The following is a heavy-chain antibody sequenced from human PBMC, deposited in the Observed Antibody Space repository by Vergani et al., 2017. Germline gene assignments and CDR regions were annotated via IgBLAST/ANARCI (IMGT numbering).Heavy chain of an antibody. J-gene: IGHJ4*02. CDR2: ISYDGSNK. D-gene: IGHD3-16*01. V-gene: IGHV3-30-3*01. Sequence: QVQLVESGGGVVQPGRSLRLSCAASGFTFSSYAMHWVRQAPGKGLEWVAVISYDGSNKYYADSVKGRFTISRDNSKTTLYLQMNSLRAEDTAVYYCARDLNPHRGLDYWGQGTLVTVSS. CDR3: ARDLNPHRGLDY. CDR1: GFTFSSYA.